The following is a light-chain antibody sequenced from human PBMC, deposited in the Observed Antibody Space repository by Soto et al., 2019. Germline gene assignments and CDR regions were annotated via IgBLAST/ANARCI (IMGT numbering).Light chain of an antibody. V-gene: IGKV3-15*01. CDR1: QSVSSN. J-gene: IGKJ5*01. CDR2: GAS. Sequence: EIVMTQSPATLSLSPGERSTLSFRASQSVSSNLAWYQQKPGQAPRLLIYGASTRATGIPARFSASGSGTEFTLTVSSLQSEDSAVYYCQQHNNWPPITFGQGTRLEIK. CDR3: QQHNNWPPIT.